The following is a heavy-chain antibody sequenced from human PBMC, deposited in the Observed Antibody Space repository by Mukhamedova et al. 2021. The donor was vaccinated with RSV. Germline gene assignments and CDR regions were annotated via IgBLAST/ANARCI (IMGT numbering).Heavy chain of an antibody. Sequence: NPSGGSTSYAQKFQGRVTMTRDTSTSTVYMELSSLRSEGTAVYYCARALHCSSWYFGYWGQGTLVTVSS. CDR3: ARALHCSSWYFGY. CDR2: NPSGGST. J-gene: IGHJ4*02. V-gene: IGHV1-46*01. D-gene: IGHD6-13*01.